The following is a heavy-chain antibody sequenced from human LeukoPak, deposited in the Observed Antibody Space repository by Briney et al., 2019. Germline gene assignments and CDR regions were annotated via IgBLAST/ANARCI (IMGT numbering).Heavy chain of an antibody. CDR3: ARGHDSSGWTGLGY. J-gene: IGHJ4*02. D-gene: IGHD6-19*01. V-gene: IGHV4-61*01. CDR2: IYYSGST. CDR1: GGSVSSGSYY. Sequence: PSETLSLTCTVSGGSVSSGSYYWSWIRQPPGKGLEWSGYIYYSGSTNYNPSLKSRVTISVNTSKNQFSQKLSSVTAADTAVYYCARGHDSSGWTGLGYWGQGTLVTVSS.